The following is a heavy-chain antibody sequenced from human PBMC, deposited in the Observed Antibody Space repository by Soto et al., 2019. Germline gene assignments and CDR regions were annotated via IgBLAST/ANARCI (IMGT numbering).Heavy chain of an antibody. D-gene: IGHD2-21*01. CDR1: GFTFSNYW. CDR3: AGHSYALHV. Sequence: WGSLRLSCAASGFTFSNYWMHWVRQAPGKGLVWVSRINIHGSVTTYADSVKGRFTISRDNAKNTVFLEMKNLRAEDTAVYYWAGHSYALHVWGQRNTLTVSS. V-gene: IGHV3-74*03. CDR2: INIHGSVT. J-gene: IGHJ6*02.